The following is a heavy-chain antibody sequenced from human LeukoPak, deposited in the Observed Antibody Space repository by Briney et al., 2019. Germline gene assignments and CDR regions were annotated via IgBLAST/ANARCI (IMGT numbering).Heavy chain of an antibody. J-gene: IGHJ4*02. CDR3: ARDISVAGSFLLFDY. CDR2: IYTSGSS. CDR1: GGSISSYY. Sequence: HSETLSLTCTVPGGSISSYYRSWIRHPAGKGLEWIGRIYTSGSSNSNPSLKSRVTMSADTSKNQFSLKMSSVTAADTAVYYCARDISVAGSFLLFDYWGQGTLVTVSS. D-gene: IGHD6-19*01. V-gene: IGHV4-4*07.